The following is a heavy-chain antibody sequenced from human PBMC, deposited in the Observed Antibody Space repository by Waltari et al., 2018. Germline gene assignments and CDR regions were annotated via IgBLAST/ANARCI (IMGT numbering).Heavy chain of an antibody. J-gene: IGHJ5*02. CDR2: INAGNGNT. D-gene: IGHD3-3*01. V-gene: IGHV1-3*01. CDR3: ARDLNYDSRFDP. CDR1: GYTFTSYA. Sequence: QVQLVQSGAEVKKPGASVKVSCKASGYTFTSYAMHWARQAPGQRLEWMGWINAGNGNTKYSQKCQGRVTITRDTSASTAYMELSSLRSEDTAVYYCARDLNYDSRFDPWGQGTLVTVSS.